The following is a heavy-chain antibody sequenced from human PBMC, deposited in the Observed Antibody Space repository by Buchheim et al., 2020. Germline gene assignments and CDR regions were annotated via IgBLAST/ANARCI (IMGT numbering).Heavy chain of an antibody. CDR1: GFTFSSYG. D-gene: IGHD3-3*01. V-gene: IGHV3-33*01. CDR3: ARDRTIFGVVMAGSSGMDV. J-gene: IGHJ6*02. CDR2: IWYDGSNK. Sequence: QVQLVESGGGVVQPGRSLRLSCAASGFTFSSYGMHWVRQAPGKGLEWVAVIWYDGSNKYYADSVKGRFTISRDNAKNSLYLQMNSLRAEDTAVYYCARDRTIFGVVMAGSSGMDVWGQGTT.